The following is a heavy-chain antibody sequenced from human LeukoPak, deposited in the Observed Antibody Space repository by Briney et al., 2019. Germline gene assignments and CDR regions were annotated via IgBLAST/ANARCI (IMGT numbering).Heavy chain of an antibody. CDR3: AREPTMVRGATS. J-gene: IGHJ5*02. Sequence: SETLSLTCTVSGGSISSYSWSWIRQPPGKGLEWIGYIYHSGSTYYNPSLKSRVTISVDRSKNQFSLKLSSVTAADTAVYYCAREPTMVRGATSWGQGTLVTVSS. D-gene: IGHD3-10*01. CDR2: IYHSGST. CDR1: GGSISSYS. V-gene: IGHV4-30-2*01.